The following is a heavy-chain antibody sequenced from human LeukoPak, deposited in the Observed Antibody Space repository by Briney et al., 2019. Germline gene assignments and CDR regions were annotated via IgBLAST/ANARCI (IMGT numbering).Heavy chain of an antibody. J-gene: IGHJ6*03. Sequence: AASVKVSCKAFGYTFIGHYIHWVRQAPGQGLQWMGWINPNTGGANYAQNFQGRITMTRDTPMRTAYLEVNSLRSDDTAVYYCARDRSYRSPTTHIMRGPAAPNNDYNYMDVWGRGTTVTVSS. CDR1: GYTFIGHY. CDR2: INPNTGGA. CDR3: ARDRSYRSPTTHIMRGPAAPNNDYNYMDV. D-gene: IGHD2-15*01. V-gene: IGHV1-2*02.